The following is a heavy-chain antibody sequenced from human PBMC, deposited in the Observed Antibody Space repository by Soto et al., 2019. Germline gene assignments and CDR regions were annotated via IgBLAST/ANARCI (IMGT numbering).Heavy chain of an antibody. V-gene: IGHV3-23*01. D-gene: IGHD6-13*01. CDR3: AKVLSDSSSYFDY. J-gene: IGHJ4*02. CDR2: ISGSGGST. Sequence: GGSLRLSCAASGFTFSSYAMSWVRQAPGKGLEWVSAISGSGGSTYYADSVKGRFTIYRDNSKNTLYLQMNSLRAEDTAVYYCAKVLSDSSSYFDYWGQGALVTVSS. CDR1: GFTFSSYA.